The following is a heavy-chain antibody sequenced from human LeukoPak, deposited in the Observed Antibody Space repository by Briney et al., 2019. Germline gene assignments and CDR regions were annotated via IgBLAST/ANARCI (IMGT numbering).Heavy chain of an antibody. CDR3: ARSSSGWYGYYFDY. CDR1: GGSFSGYY. J-gene: IGHJ4*02. CDR2: INHSGST. D-gene: IGHD6-19*01. Sequence: KPSETLSLTCAVSGGSFSGYYWSWIRQPPGKGLKWIGEINHSGSTNYNPSLKSRVTISVDTSKNQFSLKLSSVTAADTAVYYCARSSSGWYGYYFDYWGQGTLVTVSS. V-gene: IGHV4-34*01.